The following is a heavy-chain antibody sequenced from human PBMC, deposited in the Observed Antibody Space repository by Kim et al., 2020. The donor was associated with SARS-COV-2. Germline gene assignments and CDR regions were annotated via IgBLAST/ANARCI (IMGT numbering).Heavy chain of an antibody. CDR3: AKDIYSSSWYGFDY. CDR2: ISWNSGSI. V-gene: IGHV3-9*01. Sequence: GGSLRLSCAASGFTFDDYAMHWVRQAPGKGLEWVSGISWNSGSIGYADSVKGRFTISRDNAKNSLYLQMNSLRAEDTALYYCAKDIYSSSWYGFDYWGQGTLVTVSS. J-gene: IGHJ4*02. CDR1: GFTFDDYA. D-gene: IGHD6-13*01.